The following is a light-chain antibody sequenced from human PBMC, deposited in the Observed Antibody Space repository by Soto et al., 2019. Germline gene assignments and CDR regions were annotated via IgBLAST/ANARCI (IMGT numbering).Light chain of an antibody. CDR1: QSVSSY. CDR3: QHRSNWPLT. J-gene: IGKJ4*01. CDR2: DAS. Sequence: EIVLTQSPATLSLSPGERATLSCRASQSVSSYLAWYQQKRGQAPRLLMYDASSRATGVPARFSGSGSGTDFTLTISSLEPEDSAVYYCQHRSNWPLTFGGGTKVEI. V-gene: IGKV3-11*01.